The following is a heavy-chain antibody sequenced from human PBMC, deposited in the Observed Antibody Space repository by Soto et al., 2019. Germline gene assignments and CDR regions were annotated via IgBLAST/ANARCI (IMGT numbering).Heavy chain of an antibody. CDR3: ARDGSMRYLDY. CDR1: GFTFSTSA. Sequence: GGSLRLSCAASGFTFSTSAMHWVRQAPGMGLEYVSAISSNGDTTYYANSVKGRFTISRDNSKNTLYLQMGSLRVEDMAVYYCARDGSMRYLDYWGQGALGTVSS. J-gene: IGHJ4*02. V-gene: IGHV3-64*01. CDR2: ISSNGDTT.